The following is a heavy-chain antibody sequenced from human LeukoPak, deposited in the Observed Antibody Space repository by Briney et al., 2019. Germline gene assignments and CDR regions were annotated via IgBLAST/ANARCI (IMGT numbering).Heavy chain of an antibody. V-gene: IGHV3-23*01. Sequence: GGSLRLSCAASGFSFSSYAMSWVRQAPGKGLEWVSTISGSGGSTFYADSVKGRFTISRDNSKNTLYMQMNSLRAEDTAVYYCAKDRGWLVDYWGQGTLVTVSS. D-gene: IGHD3-22*01. J-gene: IGHJ4*02. CDR2: ISGSGGST. CDR1: GFSFSSYA. CDR3: AKDRGWLVDY.